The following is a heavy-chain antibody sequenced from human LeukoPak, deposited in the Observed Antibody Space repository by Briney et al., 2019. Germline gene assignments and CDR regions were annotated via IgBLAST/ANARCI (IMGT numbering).Heavy chain of an antibody. CDR1: GFTFSGSA. CDR3: TTPTGIAAAGRADY. D-gene: IGHD6-13*01. J-gene: IGHJ4*02. CDR2: IRSKANSYAT. V-gene: IGHV3-73*01. Sequence: GGSLRLSCAASGFTFSGSAMHWVRQASGKGLEWVGRIRSKANSYATAYAASVKGRFTISRDDSKNTAYLQMNSLKTEDTAVYYCTTPTGIAAAGRADYWGQGTLVTVSS.